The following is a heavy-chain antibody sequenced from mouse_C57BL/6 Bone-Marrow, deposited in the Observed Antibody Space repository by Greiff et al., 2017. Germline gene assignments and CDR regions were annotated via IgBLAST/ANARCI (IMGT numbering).Heavy chain of an antibody. CDR1: GFTFSDYY. CDR2: ISNGGGST. Sequence: EVKLMESGGGLVQPGGSLKLSCAASGFTFSDYYMYWVRQTPEKRLGWVAYISNGGGSTYYPDTVKGRFTISRDNAKNTLYLQMSRLKSEDTAMYYCARQGPHAMDYWGQGTSVTVSS. V-gene: IGHV5-12*01. J-gene: IGHJ4*01. CDR3: ARQGPHAMDY.